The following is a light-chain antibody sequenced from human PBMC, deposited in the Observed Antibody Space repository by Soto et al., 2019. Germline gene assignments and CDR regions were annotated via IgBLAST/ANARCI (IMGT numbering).Light chain of an antibody. V-gene: IGLV1-44*01. Sequence: QSVLTQPPSASGTPGQRVTISCSGSSSNVGNNAVNWYQQLPGADPKLLIYADNQRPSGVPDRFSGSKSGTSASLAISGLQSEDEADYYCAAWDDSLNGYVFGIGTKVTVL. CDR2: ADN. CDR3: AAWDDSLNGYV. CDR1: SSNVGNNA. J-gene: IGLJ1*01.